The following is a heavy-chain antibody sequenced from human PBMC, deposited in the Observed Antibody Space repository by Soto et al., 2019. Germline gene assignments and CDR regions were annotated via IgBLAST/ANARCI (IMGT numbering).Heavy chain of an antibody. CDR1: GGSISSSNW. J-gene: IGHJ6*02. CDR3: ARDRRYFDWLLSGYYYYGMDV. V-gene: IGHV4-4*02. D-gene: IGHD3-9*01. CDR2: FYHSGST. Sequence: PSETLSLTCAVSGGSISSSNWWSWVRQPPGKGLEWIGEFYHSGSTNYNPSLKSRVTISVDKSKNQFSLKLSSVTAADTAVYYCARDRRYFDWLLSGYYYYGMDVWSQGTTVTVSS.